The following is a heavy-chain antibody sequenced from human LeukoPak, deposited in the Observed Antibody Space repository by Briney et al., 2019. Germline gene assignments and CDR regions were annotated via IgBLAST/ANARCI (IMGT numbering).Heavy chain of an antibody. D-gene: IGHD1-26*01. CDR2: INSDGSST. J-gene: IGHJ5*02. V-gene: IGHV3-74*01. CDR3: ARSLVVGATYPYH. CDR1: GFTFSSYW. Sequence: PGGSLRLSCAASGFTFSSYWMHWVRRAPGKGLVWVSRINSDGSSTSYADSVKGRFTISRDNAKNTLYLQLNSLRAEDTAVYYCARSLVVGATYPYHWGQGTLVTVSS.